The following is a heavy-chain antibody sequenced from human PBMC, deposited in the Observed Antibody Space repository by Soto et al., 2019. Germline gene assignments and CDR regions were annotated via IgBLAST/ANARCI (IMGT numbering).Heavy chain of an antibody. Sequence: ESGPTLVNPTQTLTLTCSFSGFSLTTDGVGVGWVRQPPGQALEWLAIIYWNDDKHHSPSLKSRLTITKDTSKNQVVLTMTNMDPVDTAKYYCTRIQYTRATDPWGQGTLVTVSS. CDR3: TRIQYTRATDP. J-gene: IGHJ5*02. V-gene: IGHV2-5*01. D-gene: IGHD2-2*02. CDR1: GFSLTTDGVG. CDR2: IYWNDDK.